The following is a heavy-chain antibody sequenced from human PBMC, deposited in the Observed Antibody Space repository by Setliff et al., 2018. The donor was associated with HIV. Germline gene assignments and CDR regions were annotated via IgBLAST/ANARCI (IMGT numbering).Heavy chain of an antibody. CDR2: INEASGNT. J-gene: IGHJ4*02. CDR3: AREHDTSTGYSFDY. CDR1: GYTFTSYD. V-gene: IGHV1-3*01. Sequence: ASVKVSCKASGYTFTSYDINWVRQATGQGLEWMGWINEASGNTKCSQKFQGRVTITRDTSASTAYMQLCSLRSEDTAVFYCAREHDTSTGYSFDYSGQGTLVTVSS. D-gene: IGHD3-9*01.